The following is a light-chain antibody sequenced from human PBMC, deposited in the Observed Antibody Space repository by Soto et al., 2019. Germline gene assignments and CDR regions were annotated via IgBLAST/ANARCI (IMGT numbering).Light chain of an antibody. V-gene: IGKV1-5*01. Sequence: DIPMTQSPSTLSASVGDRVTITCRASQSITNRLAWYQQKPGKAPKVLIYDASNLEYGVPSRFSGSGFGTEFILTISSLQPDDFATYWCQHYGGMWTFGQGTKWIS. J-gene: IGKJ1*01. CDR2: DAS. CDR1: QSITNR. CDR3: QHYGGMWT.